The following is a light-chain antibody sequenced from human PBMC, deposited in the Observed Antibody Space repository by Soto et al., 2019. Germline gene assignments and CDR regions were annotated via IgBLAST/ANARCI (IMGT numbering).Light chain of an antibody. CDR2: AAS. V-gene: IGKV1-27*01. Sequence: DIQMTQSPSSLSASVGDRVTITCRASQGVGNYLAWYQQKPGKGPKVLIYAASTLQSGVPSRFSGSGSGTDFTLTISSLQPGDVATYYCQSYNSVPPTFXQGTKADIK. CDR3: QSYNSVPPT. J-gene: IGKJ1*01. CDR1: QGVGNY.